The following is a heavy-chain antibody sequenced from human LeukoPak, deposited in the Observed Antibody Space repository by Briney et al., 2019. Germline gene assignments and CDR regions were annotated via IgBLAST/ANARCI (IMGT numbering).Heavy chain of an antibody. CDR3: ASLQSYLDY. CDR2: IWYDGSNK. V-gene: IGHV3-33*01. CDR1: GFTFSSYG. D-gene: IGHD4-11*01. Sequence: GRSLRLSCAASGFTFSSYGMHRVRQAPGKGLEWVAVIWYDGSNKYYADSVKGRFTISRDNSKNTLYLQMNSLRAEDTAVYYCASLQSYLDYWGQGTLVTVSS. J-gene: IGHJ4*02.